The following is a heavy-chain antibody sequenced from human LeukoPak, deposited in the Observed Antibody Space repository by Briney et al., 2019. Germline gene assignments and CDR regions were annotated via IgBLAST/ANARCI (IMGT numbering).Heavy chain of an antibody. Sequence: ASVKVSCKASGGTFSSYAISWVRQAPGQGLEWMGGIIPIFGTANYAQKFQGRVTITTDESTSTAYMELSSLRSEDTAVYYCARVLDPYNWFDPWGQRTLVTVSS. J-gene: IGHJ5*02. V-gene: IGHV1-69*05. CDR3: ARVLDPYNWFDP. CDR2: IIPIFGTA. CDR1: GGTFSSYA. D-gene: IGHD3/OR15-3a*01.